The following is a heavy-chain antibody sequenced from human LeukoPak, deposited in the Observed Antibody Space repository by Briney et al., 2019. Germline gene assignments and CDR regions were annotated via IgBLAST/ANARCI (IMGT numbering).Heavy chain of an antibody. V-gene: IGHV4-61*02. Sequence: KTSQTLSLTCTVSGGSISSGSYYWSWIRQPAGKGLEWIGRIYTSGSTNYNPSLKSRVTISVDTSKNQFSLKLSSVTAADTAVYYCAAQSGSSSLVDYWGQGTLVTVSS. J-gene: IGHJ4*02. CDR2: IYTSGST. CDR1: GGSISSGSYY. D-gene: IGHD6-6*01. CDR3: AAQSGSSSLVDY.